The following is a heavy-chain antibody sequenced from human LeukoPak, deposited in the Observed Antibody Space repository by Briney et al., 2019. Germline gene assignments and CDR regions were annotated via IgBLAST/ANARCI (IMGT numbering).Heavy chain of an antibody. CDR1: GGSISSYY. J-gene: IGHJ5*02. CDR3: ARVSSKPPHIWFDP. Sequence: SETLSLTCTVSGGSISSYYWSWIRQPPGKGLEWIGYIYYSGSTNYNPSLKSRVTISVDTSENQFSLKLSSVTAADTAVYYCARVSSKPPHIWFDPWGQGTLVTVSS. V-gene: IGHV4-59*01. CDR2: IYYSGST. D-gene: IGHD4-11*01.